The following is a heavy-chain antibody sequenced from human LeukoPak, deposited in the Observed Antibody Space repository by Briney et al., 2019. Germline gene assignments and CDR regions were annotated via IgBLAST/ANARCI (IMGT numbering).Heavy chain of an antibody. CDR3: ARGDSMIVVVKGIDS. Sequence: GGSLRLSCAASGFTFSSYWMSWVRQAPGKGLEWVANIKQDGSEKYYVDSVKGRFTISKDNAKNSLYLQMNSLRAEDTAVYCCARGDSMIVVVKGIDSWGQGTLVTVSS. CDR1: GFTFSSYW. CDR2: IKQDGSEK. J-gene: IGHJ4*02. V-gene: IGHV3-7*01. D-gene: IGHD3-22*01.